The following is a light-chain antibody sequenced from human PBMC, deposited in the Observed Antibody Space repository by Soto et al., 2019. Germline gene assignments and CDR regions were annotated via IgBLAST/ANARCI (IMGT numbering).Light chain of an antibody. CDR3: QQYGISPPWT. CDR2: GAS. CDR1: QSVSSSY. Sequence: EIVLTQSPGTLSLSPGERATLSCRASQSVSSSYLAWYQQKPGQAPRLLIYGASSRATGIPDRFSGSGSGTDFTLTISRLGPEDFAVYSCQQYGISPPWTFGQGTKVEIK. V-gene: IGKV3-20*01. J-gene: IGKJ1*01.